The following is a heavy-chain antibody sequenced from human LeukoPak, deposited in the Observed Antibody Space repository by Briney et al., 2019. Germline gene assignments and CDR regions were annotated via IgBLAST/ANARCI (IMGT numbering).Heavy chain of an antibody. V-gene: IGHV5-51*01. D-gene: IGHD3-22*01. CDR1: GYDFFGYW. Sequence: GESLKISCKGSGYDFFGYWIGWVRQMPGKGLEWMGIIYPGDSDTRYSPSFQGQVTISADKSISTAYLQWSSLKASDTAMYYCARQYYDSSGYYPYFDYWGQGTLVTVSS. CDR3: ARQYYDSSGYYPYFDY. J-gene: IGHJ4*02. CDR2: IYPGDSDT.